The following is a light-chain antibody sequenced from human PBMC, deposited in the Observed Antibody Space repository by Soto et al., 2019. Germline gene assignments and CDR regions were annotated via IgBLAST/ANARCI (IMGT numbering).Light chain of an antibody. CDR3: QSYDNSLNAWV. V-gene: IGLV1-40*01. Sequence: QSVLTQPPSVSGAPGQRVTISCTGGSSNIGAGYDVHWYQHLPGTAPKVLIYGTSNRPSGVPDRFSGSKSATSASLAITGLQAEDEADYYCQSYDNSLNAWVFGGGTKVTVL. J-gene: IGLJ2*01. CDR2: GTS. CDR1: SSNIGAGYD.